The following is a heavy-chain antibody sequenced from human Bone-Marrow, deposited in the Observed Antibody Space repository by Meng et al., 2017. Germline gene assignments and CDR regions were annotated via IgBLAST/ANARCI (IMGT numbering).Heavy chain of an antibody. J-gene: IGHJ5*02. V-gene: IGHV3-53*04. CDR2: IYSGGST. CDR1: GFTFSSYS. CDR3: ARAHAA. Sequence: GESLKISCAASGFTFSSYSMNWVRQAPGKGLEWVSVIYSGGSTYYADSVKGRFTISRHNSKHTLYLQMNSLRAEDTAVYYCARAHAAWGQGTLVTVSS.